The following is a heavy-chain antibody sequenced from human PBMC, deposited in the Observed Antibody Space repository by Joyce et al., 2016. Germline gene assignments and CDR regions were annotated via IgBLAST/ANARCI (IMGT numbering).Heavy chain of an antibody. CDR1: GFTFSSHN. CDR3: ARDQAGCDGDGCYFLDF. CDR2: INGHSASI. D-gene: IGHD2-15*01. J-gene: IGHJ4*02. V-gene: IGHV3-48*02. Sequence: EVQLVESGGGLVQPGGSLRRSCAASGFTFSSHNMHWGRQDPGKGLAWLAHINGHSASIYYGDSVRGRFTVSRANAKNSLYLQMNSLRDEDTAVYYCARDQAGCDGDGCYFLDFWGQGTLVTVSS.